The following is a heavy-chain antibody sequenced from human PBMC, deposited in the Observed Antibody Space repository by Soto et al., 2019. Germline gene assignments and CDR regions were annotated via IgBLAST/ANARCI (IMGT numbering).Heavy chain of an antibody. Sequence: TLSLTCTVSGGSISSGDYYWSWIRQPPGKGLEWIGYIYYSGSTYYNPSLKSRVTISVDTSKNQFSLKLSSVTAADTAVYYCARDDAYSSPPGGMDVWGQGTTVTVSS. CDR2: IYYSGST. CDR3: ARDDAYSSPPGGMDV. J-gene: IGHJ6*02. V-gene: IGHV4-30-4*01. D-gene: IGHD6-13*01. CDR1: GGSISSGDYY.